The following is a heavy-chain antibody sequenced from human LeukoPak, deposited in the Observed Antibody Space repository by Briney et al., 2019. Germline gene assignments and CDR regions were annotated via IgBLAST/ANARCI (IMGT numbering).Heavy chain of an antibody. D-gene: IGHD2-2*01. V-gene: IGHV1-2*02. CDR1: GYTFTGYY. CDR2: INPNSGGT. J-gene: IGHJ3*02. CDR3: ARDMGSYCSSTSCYRPSDAFDI. Sequence: GASVKVSCKTSGYTFTGYYMHWVRQAPGQGLEWMGWINPNSGGTNYAQKFQGRVTMTRDTSISTAYMELSRLRSDDTAVYYCARDMGSYCSSTSCYRPSDAFDIWGQGTMVTVSS.